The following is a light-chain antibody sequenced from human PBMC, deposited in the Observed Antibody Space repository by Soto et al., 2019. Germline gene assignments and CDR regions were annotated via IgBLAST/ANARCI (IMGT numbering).Light chain of an antibody. CDR2: GAS. CDR1: DSDVGSYNL. CDR3: CSHAGSHALWV. V-gene: IGLV2-23*01. J-gene: IGLJ3*02. Sequence: QSVLTQPASVSGSPGQSITISCTGTDSDVGSYNLVSWYQQHPGKAPKLMIYGASNRPSGVSNRFSGSKSGNTASLTISGLQAEDEAEYYCCSHAGSHALWVFGGGTKLTVL.